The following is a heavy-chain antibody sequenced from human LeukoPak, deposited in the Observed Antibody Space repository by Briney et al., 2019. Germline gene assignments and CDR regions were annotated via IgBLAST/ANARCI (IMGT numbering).Heavy chain of an antibody. V-gene: IGHV1-18*01. D-gene: IGHD4-23*01. Sequence: GASVKVSCKASGYTFNSYGISWVRQAPGQGLEWMGWISAYNGNTNYAQKLQGRVTMTTDTSTSTAYMELRSLRSDDTAVYYCARSAEKYGGNSPDYWGQGTLVTVSS. CDR3: ARSAEKYGGNSPDY. CDR1: GYTFNSYG. CDR2: ISAYNGNT. J-gene: IGHJ4*02.